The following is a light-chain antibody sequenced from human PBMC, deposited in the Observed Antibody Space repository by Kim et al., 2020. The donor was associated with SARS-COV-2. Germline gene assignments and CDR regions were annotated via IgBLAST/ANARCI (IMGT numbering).Light chain of an antibody. CDR1: KLGDKY. CDR3: QAWDSGTAV. V-gene: IGLV3-1*01. CDR2: QNN. J-gene: IGLJ2*01. Sequence: SYELTQPPSVSVSPGQTASITCSGDKLGDKYAFWYQQKPGQSPVLVIYQNNNRPSGIPERFSGSNSGNTATLTISGTQAMDEADYYCQAWDSGTAVFGGGTQLTVL.